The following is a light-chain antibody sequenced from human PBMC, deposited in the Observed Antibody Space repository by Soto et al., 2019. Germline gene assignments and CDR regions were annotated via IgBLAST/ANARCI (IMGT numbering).Light chain of an antibody. CDR2: SNN. V-gene: IGLV1-44*01. J-gene: IGLJ3*02. CDR1: SSNIGSNT. Sequence: QSVLTQPPSASGTPGQRGTILCFGSSSNIGSNTGNWYQQLPGTAPKRLIYSNNQRPSGVPDRFSGSKFGTSASLAISGLLSEDEADYYCAAWDDSLNAWVFGGGTKLTVL. CDR3: AAWDDSLNAWV.